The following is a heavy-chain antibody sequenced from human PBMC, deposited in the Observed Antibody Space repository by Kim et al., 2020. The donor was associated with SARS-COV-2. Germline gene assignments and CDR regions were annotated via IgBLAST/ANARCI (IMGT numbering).Heavy chain of an antibody. J-gene: IGHJ6*02. CDR2: INPNSGGT. V-gene: IGHV1-2*02. Sequence: ASVKVSCKASGYTFTGYYMHWVRQAPGQGLEWMGWINPNSGGTNYAQKFQGRVTMTRDTSITTAYMELSRLRSDDTAVYYCAGGLRGVLSSSWYPEDYYYDMDDWGQGTTVTVSS. CDR1: GYTFTGYY. D-gene: IGHD6-13*01. CDR3: AGGLRGVLSSSWYPEDYYYDMDD.